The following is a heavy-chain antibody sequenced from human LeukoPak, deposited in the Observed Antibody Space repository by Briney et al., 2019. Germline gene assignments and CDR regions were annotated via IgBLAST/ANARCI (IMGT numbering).Heavy chain of an antibody. D-gene: IGHD3-22*01. CDR3: ARSYYYEQYYFDY. CDR1: GYTFTSYG. CDR2: INTNTGNP. V-gene: IGHV7-4-1*02. Sequence: GASVKVSCKASGYTFTSYGMNWVRQAPGQGLEWMGWINTNTGNPTYAQDFTGRFIFSLDTSVSTAYLQISSLKAEDTAVYYCARSYYYEQYYFDYWGQGTLVTVSS. J-gene: IGHJ4*02.